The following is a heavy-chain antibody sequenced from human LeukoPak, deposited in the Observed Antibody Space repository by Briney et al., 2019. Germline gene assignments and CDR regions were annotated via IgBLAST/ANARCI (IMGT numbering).Heavy chain of an antibody. J-gene: IGHJ5*02. CDR1: GYTFTSYD. CDR3: ARGACIAARRENWFDP. V-gene: IGHV1-8*01. D-gene: IGHD6-6*01. Sequence: ASVKVSCKASGYTFTSYDINWVRQATGQGLEWMGWMNPNSGNTGYAQKFQGRVTMTRNTSISTAYMELSSLRSEDTAVYYCARGACIAARRENWFDPWGQGTLVTVSS. CDR2: MNPNSGNT.